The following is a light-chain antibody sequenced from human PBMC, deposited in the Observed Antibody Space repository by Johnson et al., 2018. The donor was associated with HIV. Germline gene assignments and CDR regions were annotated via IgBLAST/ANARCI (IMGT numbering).Light chain of an antibody. V-gene: IGLV1-51*02. J-gene: IGLJ1*01. CDR1: SSNIGNNY. Sequence: QSVLTKPPSVSAAPGQKVTISCSGSSSNIGNNYVSWNQQLPGTAPKLLIYENNKRPSGIPDRFSGSKSGTSATLGITGLQTGDEADYCCATWDSSLSTYVFGTGTKVTVL. CDR3: ATWDSSLSTYV. CDR2: ENN.